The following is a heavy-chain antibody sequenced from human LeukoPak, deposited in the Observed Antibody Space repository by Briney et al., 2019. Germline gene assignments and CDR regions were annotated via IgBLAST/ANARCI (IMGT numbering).Heavy chain of an antibody. D-gene: IGHD2-15*01. CDR2: IYYSGST. Sequence: SETLSLTCTVSGXSIRTFYWNWIRQPPGKGLEWIGYIYYSGSTNYNPSLKSRVTISVDTSKNQFSLKLSSVTAADTAVYYCARHSSGGSPFDYWGQGTLVPVSS. CDR1: GXSIRTFY. V-gene: IGHV4-59*08. CDR3: ARHSSGGSPFDY. J-gene: IGHJ4*02.